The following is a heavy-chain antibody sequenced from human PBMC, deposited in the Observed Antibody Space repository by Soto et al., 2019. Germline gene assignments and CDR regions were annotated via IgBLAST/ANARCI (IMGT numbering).Heavy chain of an antibody. V-gene: IGHV3-9*01. J-gene: IGHJ4*02. CDR2: ISWNSGSI. D-gene: IGHD6-13*01. CDR3: AKATAAAGTPFDY. CDR1: GFTFDDYA. Sequence: EVQLVESGGGLVQPGRSLRLSCAASGFTFDDYAMHWVRQAPGKGLEWVSGISWNSGSIGYADSVKGRFTISRDNAKNSLYLQMNSLRAEGTALYYCAKATAAAGTPFDYWGQGTLVTVSS.